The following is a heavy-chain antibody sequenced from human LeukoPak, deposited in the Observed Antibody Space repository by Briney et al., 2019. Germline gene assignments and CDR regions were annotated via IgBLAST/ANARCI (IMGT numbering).Heavy chain of an antibody. CDR2: IYSGGST. CDR1: GFTVSSNY. CDR3: ARTSSSWHLIGED. J-gene: IGHJ4*02. D-gene: IGHD6-13*01. V-gene: IGHV3-66*01. Sequence: GGSLRLSCAASGFTVSSNYMSWVRQAPGKGLEWVSVIYSGGSTYYADSVKGRFTISRDNSKNTLYLQMNGLRAEDTAVYYCARTSSSWHLIGEDWGQGTLVTVSS.